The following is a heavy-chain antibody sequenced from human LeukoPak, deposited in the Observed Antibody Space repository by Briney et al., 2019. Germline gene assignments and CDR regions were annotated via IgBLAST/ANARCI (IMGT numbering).Heavy chain of an antibody. D-gene: IGHD3-3*01. Sequence: GGSLRLSCAASGFTFSSYAMSWVRQAPGKGLEWVSAISGSGGSTYYADSVKGRFTISRDNSKNTLYLQMNSLRAEDTAVYYCAKESGEWTTDYYYYYYMDVWGKGTTVTVSS. CDR2: ISGSGGST. CDR3: AKESGEWTTDYYYYYYMDV. V-gene: IGHV3-23*01. J-gene: IGHJ6*03. CDR1: GFTFSSYA.